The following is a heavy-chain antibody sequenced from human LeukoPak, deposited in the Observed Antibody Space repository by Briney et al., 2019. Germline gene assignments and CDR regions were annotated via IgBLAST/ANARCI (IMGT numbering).Heavy chain of an antibody. Sequence: PGGSLRLSCAASGFTFSSYGMHWVRQAPGKGLEWVAFIRYDGSNKYYADSVKGRFTISRDNAKNTLYLQMNSLRAEDTAVYYCARVSVTKYGWVDYWGQGTLVTVSS. CDR1: GFTFSSYG. J-gene: IGHJ4*02. CDR2: IRYDGSNK. D-gene: IGHD4-11*01. V-gene: IGHV3-30*02. CDR3: ARVSVTKYGWVDY.